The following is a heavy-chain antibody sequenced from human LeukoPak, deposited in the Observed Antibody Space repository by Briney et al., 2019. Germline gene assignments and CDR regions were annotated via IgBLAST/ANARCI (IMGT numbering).Heavy chain of an antibody. Sequence: SETLSLTCTVSGGSISSYYWSWIRQPPGKGLEWIGYIYYSGSTNYNPSLKSRVTISVDTSKNQFSLKLSSVTAADTAVYYCARAAVTTGNYFDYWGQGTLVTISS. CDR3: ARAAVTTGNYFDY. D-gene: IGHD1-1*01. CDR1: GGSISSYY. CDR2: IYYSGST. J-gene: IGHJ4*02. V-gene: IGHV4-59*01.